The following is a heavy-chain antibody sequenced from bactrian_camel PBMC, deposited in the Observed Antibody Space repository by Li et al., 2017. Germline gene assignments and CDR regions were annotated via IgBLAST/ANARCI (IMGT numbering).Heavy chain of an antibody. V-gene: IGHV3S53*01. CDR1: GYTYSANC. D-gene: IGHD3*01. Sequence: QLVESGGGSVQAGGSLRLSCAASGYTYSANCMGWFRQVPGKEREGVAIIDSDDSTKYADSVKGRFTISQDNAKNIIYLQMSSLTPDDTAMYYCAAGTRIIVGDYCDGITACGQGTQVTVS. CDR3: AAGTRIIVGDYCDGITA. J-gene: IGHJ6*01. CDR2: IDSDDST.